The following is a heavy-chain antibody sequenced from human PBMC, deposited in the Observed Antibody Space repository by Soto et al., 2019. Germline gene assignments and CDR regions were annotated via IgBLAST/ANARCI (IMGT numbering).Heavy chain of an antibody. V-gene: IGHV4-30-4*01. J-gene: IGHJ4*02. Sequence: PSETLSLTCAVSGGSISSGYYYWSWIRQPPGKGLEWIGYIYYSGSTYYNPSLKSRVTISVDTSKNQFSLKLSSVTAAGTAVYYCARGSHDFWSGLLVYWGQGTLVTVSS. CDR1: GGSISSGYYY. CDR3: ARGSHDFWSGLLVY. D-gene: IGHD3-3*01. CDR2: IYYSGST.